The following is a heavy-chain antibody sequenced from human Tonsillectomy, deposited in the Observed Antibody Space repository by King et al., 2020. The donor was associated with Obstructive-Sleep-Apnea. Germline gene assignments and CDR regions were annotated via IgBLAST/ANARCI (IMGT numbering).Heavy chain of an antibody. Sequence: VQLVQSGGEVKKPGASVKVSCKTSGYTFTSYGISWVRQAPGQGLQWMGWISAYNGNTNYAQKLQGRVTMTTDTSTSTAYMELRSLTSDDTAVYFCARGRPSFKFNWFDHWGQGTLVTVSS. CDR3: ARGRPSFKFNWFDH. CDR2: ISAYNGNT. V-gene: IGHV1-18*01. D-gene: IGHD3-16*02. CDR1: GYTFTSYG. J-gene: IGHJ5*02.